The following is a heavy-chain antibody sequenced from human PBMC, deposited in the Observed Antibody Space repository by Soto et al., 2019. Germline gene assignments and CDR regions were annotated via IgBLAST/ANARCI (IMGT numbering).Heavy chain of an antibody. D-gene: IGHD3-16*01. Sequence: SETLSLTCSVSGDSISGYYWSWIRQSPGKGLEWIASIHYRGTTDYNPSLSSRVTISISTTENQLSLTLSSVIAADTAIYYCARLPGISVVFRGLACGGQ. CDR1: GDSISGYY. J-gene: IGHJ1*01. CDR2: IHYRGTT. V-gene: IGHV4-59*01. CDR3: ARLPGISVVFRGLAC.